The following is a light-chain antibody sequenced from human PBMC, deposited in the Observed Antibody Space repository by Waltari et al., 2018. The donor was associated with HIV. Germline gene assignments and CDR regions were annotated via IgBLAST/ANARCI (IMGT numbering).Light chain of an antibody. CDR1: QSLLHSKGNNY. Sequence: DIVMTQSPLSLPVTPGEPASISCRSSQSLLHSKGNNYLDWYLQKPGQSPQLLIYLGSNRASGVPDRFSGSGSGTDLTLKISRVEAEDVGVYYCMQALQTPWTFGQGTKVEIK. CDR2: LGS. J-gene: IGKJ1*01. V-gene: IGKV2-28*01. CDR3: MQALQTPWT.